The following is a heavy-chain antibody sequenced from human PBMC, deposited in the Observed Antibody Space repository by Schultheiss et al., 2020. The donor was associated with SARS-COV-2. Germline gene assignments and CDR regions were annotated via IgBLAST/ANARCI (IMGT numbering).Heavy chain of an antibody. CDR1: GYTFTSYD. CDR3: ARGYSSGWGPTMDV. V-gene: IGHV1-2*02. CDR2: MNPNSGGT. Sequence: ASVKVSCKASGYTFTSYDINWVRQATGQGLEWMGWMNPNSGGTNYAQKFQGRVTMTRDTSISTAYMELSRLRSDDTAVYYCARGYSSGWGPTMDVWGQGTTVTVSS. D-gene: IGHD6-19*01. J-gene: IGHJ6*02.